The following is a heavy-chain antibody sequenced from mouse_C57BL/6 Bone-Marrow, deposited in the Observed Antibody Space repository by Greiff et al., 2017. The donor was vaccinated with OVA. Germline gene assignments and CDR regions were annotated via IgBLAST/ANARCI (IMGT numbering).Heavy chain of an antibody. J-gene: IGHJ3*01. V-gene: IGHV1-59*01. Sequence: QVHVKQPGAELVRPGTSVKLSCKASGYTFTSYWMHWVKQRPGQGLEWIGVIDPSDSYTNYNQKFKGKATLTVDTSSSTAYMQLSSLTSEDSAVYYCARGMRLCCAWFAYWGQGTLVTVSA. CDR2: IDPSDSYT. CDR1: GYTFTSYW. CDR3: ARGMRLCCAWFAY. D-gene: IGHD2-4*01.